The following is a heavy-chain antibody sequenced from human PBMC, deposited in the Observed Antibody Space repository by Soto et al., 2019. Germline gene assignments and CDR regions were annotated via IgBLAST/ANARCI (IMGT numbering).Heavy chain of an antibody. J-gene: IGHJ4*02. CDR2: ISGSGGST. V-gene: IGHV3-23*01. CDR3: AKERWLRFRGDFDY. Sequence: TGGSLRRSCAASGFTFSSYAMSWVRQAPGEGLEWVSAISGSGGSTYYADSVKGRFTISRDNSKNTLYLQMNSLRAEDTAVYYCAKERWLRFRGDFDYWGQGTLVTVSS. D-gene: IGHD5-12*01. CDR1: GFTFSSYA.